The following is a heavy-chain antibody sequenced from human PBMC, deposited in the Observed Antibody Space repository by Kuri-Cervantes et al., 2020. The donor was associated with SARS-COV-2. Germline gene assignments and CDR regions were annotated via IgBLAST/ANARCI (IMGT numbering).Heavy chain of an antibody. J-gene: IGHJ6*02. Sequence: ASVKVSCKVFGYTLTELSMHWVRQAPGKGLEWMGGFDPEDGERIYAQKFQGRVTMTEDTSTDTAYMELSSLRSEDTAVYYCASSRSITIFGVVINYYYGMDVWGQGTTVTVSS. CDR3: ASSRSITIFGVVINYYYGMDV. CDR1: GYTLTELS. CDR2: FDPEDGER. D-gene: IGHD3-3*01. V-gene: IGHV1-24*01.